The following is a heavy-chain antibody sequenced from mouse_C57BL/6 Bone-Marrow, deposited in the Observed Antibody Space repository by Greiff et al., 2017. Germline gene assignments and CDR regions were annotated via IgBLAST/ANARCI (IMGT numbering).Heavy chain of an antibody. V-gene: IGHV5-17*01. CDR1: GFTFSDYG. CDR3: ARGYYNYEAAWFAY. Sequence: DVKLVESGGGLVKPGGSLKLSCAASGFTFSDYGMHWVRQAPEKGLEWVAYISSGSSTIYYAVTVKGRFTLSRDNAKNTLFLQMTSLVSEETAMYYCARGYYNYEAAWFAYWGQGTLVTVSA. D-gene: IGHD2-12*01. CDR2: ISSGSSTI. J-gene: IGHJ3*01.